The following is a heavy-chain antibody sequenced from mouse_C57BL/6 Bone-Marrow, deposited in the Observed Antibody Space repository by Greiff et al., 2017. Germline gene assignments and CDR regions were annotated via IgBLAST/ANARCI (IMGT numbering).Heavy chain of an antibody. D-gene: IGHD1-1*01. Sequence: QVQLQQPGAELVKPGASVKVSCKASGYTFTSYWMHWVKQRPGQGLEWIGRIHPSDSDTNYNQKFKGKATLTVDKSSSTAYMQLSSLTSEDSAVYYCAIYHDYGISFAYWGQGTLVTVSA. CDR1: GYTFTSYW. V-gene: IGHV1-74*01. CDR3: AIYHDYGISFAY. CDR2: IHPSDSDT. J-gene: IGHJ3*01.